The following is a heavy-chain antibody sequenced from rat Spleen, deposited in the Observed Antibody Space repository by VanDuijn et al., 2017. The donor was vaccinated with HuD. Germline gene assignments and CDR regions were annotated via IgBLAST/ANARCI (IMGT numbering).Heavy chain of an antibody. CDR2: ISTGGGNT. J-gene: IGHJ4*01. CDR1: GFTFSHYG. D-gene: IGHD1-12*03. V-gene: IGHV5S13*01. Sequence: EVQLVESGGGLVQPGGSLKLSCVASGFTFSHYGMAWVRQAPGKGLEWVASISTGGGNTYYPDSVKGRFTISRDNAKNTLYLQMDSLRSEDTASYYCARHHYDGYYHGPVLGVMDAWGQGASVTVSS. CDR3: ARHHYDGYYHGPVLGVMDA.